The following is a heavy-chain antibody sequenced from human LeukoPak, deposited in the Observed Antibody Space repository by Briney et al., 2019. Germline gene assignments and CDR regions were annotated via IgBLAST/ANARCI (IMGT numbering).Heavy chain of an antibody. V-gene: IGHV4-34*01. CDR3: ARGGGSNRSNNALDI. D-gene: IGHD3-16*01. CDR1: GGSFSGYY. J-gene: IGHJ3*02. CDR2: INHSGST. Sequence: SETLSLTCAVYGGSFSGYYWSWIRQPPGKGLEWIGEINHSGSTNYNPSLKSRVTMSVDTSKNQFSLKLSSVTAADTAVYYCARGGGSNRSNNALDIWGQGTMVTVSS.